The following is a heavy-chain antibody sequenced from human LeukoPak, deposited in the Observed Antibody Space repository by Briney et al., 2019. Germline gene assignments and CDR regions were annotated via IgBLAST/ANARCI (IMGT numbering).Heavy chain of an antibody. J-gene: IGHJ3*02. CDR3: AREYGASAFDI. D-gene: IGHD4/OR15-4a*01. Sequence: GGSLRLSCAASGFTFSSYGMHWVRQAPGKGLEWVAVIWYDGSNKYYADSVKGRFTISRDNSKYTLYLQMNSLRAEDTAVYYCAREYGASAFDIWGQGTMVTVSS. V-gene: IGHV3-33*01. CDR1: GFTFSSYG. CDR2: IWYDGSNK.